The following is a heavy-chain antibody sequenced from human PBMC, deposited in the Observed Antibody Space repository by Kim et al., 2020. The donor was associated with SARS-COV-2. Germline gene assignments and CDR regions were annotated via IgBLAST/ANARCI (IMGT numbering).Heavy chain of an antibody. Sequence: SVKVSCKASGGTFSSYAISWVRQAPGQGLEWMGGIIPIFGTANYAQKFQGRVTITADKSTSTAYMELSSLRSEDTAVYYCASGTATSFDWLSRDYYYYYGMDVWGQGTTVTVSS. V-gene: IGHV1-69*06. CDR3: ASGTATSFDWLSRDYYYYYGMDV. CDR1: GGTFSSYA. J-gene: IGHJ6*02. CDR2: IIPIFGTA. D-gene: IGHD3-9*01.